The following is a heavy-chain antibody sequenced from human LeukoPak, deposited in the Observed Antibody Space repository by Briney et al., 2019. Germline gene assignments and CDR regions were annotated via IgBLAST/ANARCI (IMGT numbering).Heavy chain of an antibody. J-gene: IGHJ6*02. Sequence: PGGFLRLSCAASGFTFSSYAMHWVRQAPGKGLEWVAVISYDGSNKYYADSVKGRFTISRDNSKNTLYLQMNSLRAEDTAVYYCATLEERMDVWGQGTTVTVSS. D-gene: IGHD1-26*01. CDR2: ISYDGSNK. V-gene: IGHV3-30-3*01. CDR1: GFTFSSYA. CDR3: ATLEERMDV.